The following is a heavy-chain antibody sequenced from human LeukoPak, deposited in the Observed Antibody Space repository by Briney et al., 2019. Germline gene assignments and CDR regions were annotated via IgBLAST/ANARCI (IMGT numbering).Heavy chain of an antibody. CDR1: GVSVGSAGYY. Sequence: KPSETLSLTCSVSGVSVGSAGYYWTWIRQPPGKGLEGVGNNYYSGNSNYNPFHKSRVTMSLDPSKNRFSLKLSSVTAADTAVYYCARSQSQSGSNWYYFTYWCQGTLVTVSS. J-gene: IGHJ4*02. V-gene: IGHV4-61*08. CDR2: NYYSGNS. D-gene: IGHD1-26*01. CDR3: ARSQSQSGSNWYYFTY.